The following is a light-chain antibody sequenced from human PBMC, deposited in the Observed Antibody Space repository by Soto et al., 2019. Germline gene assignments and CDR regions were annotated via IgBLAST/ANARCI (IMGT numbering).Light chain of an antibody. CDR1: QGIRSY. CDR2: DAS. V-gene: IGKV1-9*01. CDR3: QHYTLYSAS. Sequence: DIQLTQSPSFLSASVGDRVTITCRASQGIRSYLAWYQQKPGKAPKLLIFDASTLQSGVPPRFSGSGSGTEFTLTISSLQPDDFATYYCQHYTLYSASFGPGTKVDIK. J-gene: IGKJ3*01.